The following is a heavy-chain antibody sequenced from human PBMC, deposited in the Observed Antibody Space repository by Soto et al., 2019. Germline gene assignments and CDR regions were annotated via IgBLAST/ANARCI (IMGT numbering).Heavy chain of an antibody. CDR3: ATRFQH. Sequence: QVQLQESGPGLVKPSETLSLTCTVSGGSVSSDSYYWSWIRQPPGKGLEWIGYIYYRGSANYNPSLKSRVTVSLDTSKNQFSLKLSSVTAADTAVHYCATRFQHWGQGTLVTVSS. J-gene: IGHJ1*01. CDR2: IYYRGSA. V-gene: IGHV4-61*01. CDR1: GGSVSSDSYY.